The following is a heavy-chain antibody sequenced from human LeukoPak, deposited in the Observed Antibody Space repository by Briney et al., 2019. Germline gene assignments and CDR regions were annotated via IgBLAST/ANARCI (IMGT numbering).Heavy chain of an antibody. CDR3: VRDKGDVTRASSERFDY. V-gene: IGHV4-59*01. J-gene: IGHJ4*02. CDR1: GVSISDYY. CDR2: IYYSGTT. Sequence: SETLSLTCTVSGVSISDYYWSWIRQPPGKGLEWIGYIYYSGTTNYNPSLKSRVAISVDTSENQFSLKLSSVTAADTAVYYCVRDKGDVTRASSERFDYWGQGTLVTVSS. D-gene: IGHD4-17*01.